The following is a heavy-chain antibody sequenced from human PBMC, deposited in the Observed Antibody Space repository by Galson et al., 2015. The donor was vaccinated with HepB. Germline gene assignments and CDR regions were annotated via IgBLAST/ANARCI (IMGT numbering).Heavy chain of an antibody. J-gene: IGHJ6*03. CDR1: GFTFSSYA. Sequence: SLRLSCAASGFTFSSYAMHWVRQAPGQGLEWVAVISYDGSNKYYADSVKGRFTISRDNSKNTLYLQMNSLRAEDTAVYYCARDGYYDFWSGYYNRDYYYYMDVWGKGTTVTVSS. V-gene: IGHV3-30-3*01. D-gene: IGHD3-3*01. CDR3: ARDGYYDFWSGYYNRDYYYYMDV. CDR2: ISYDGSNK.